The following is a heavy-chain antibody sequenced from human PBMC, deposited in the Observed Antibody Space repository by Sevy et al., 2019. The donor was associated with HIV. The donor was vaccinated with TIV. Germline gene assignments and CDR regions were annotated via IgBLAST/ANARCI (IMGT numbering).Heavy chain of an antibody. CDR2: ISYDGSNK. CDR1: GFTFCSYA. Sequence: GGSLRLSCAASGFTFCSYAMHWVRQAPGKGLEWVAVISYDGSNKYYADSVKGRFTISRDNSKNTLYLQMNSLRAEDTAVYYCARDRGGRGSGSYYYYYGMDVWGQGTTVTVSS. D-gene: IGHD3-10*01. CDR3: ARDRGGRGSGSYYYYYGMDV. V-gene: IGHV3-30-3*01. J-gene: IGHJ6*02.